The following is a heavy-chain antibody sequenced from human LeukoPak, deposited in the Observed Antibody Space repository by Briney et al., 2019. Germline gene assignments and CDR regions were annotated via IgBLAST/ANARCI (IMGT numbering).Heavy chain of an antibody. CDR3: AKKAVRNDFWSGYYTGILGDFDY. Sequence: GGSLRLSCAASGFSFSDYHMNWVRQAPGKGLEWVSYISSSSSTIYYADSVKGRFTISRDNAKNSLYLQMNSLRAEDTAVYYCAKKAVRNDFWSGYYTGILGDFDYWGQGTLVTVSS. CDR1: GFSFSDYH. D-gene: IGHD3-3*01. J-gene: IGHJ4*02. CDR2: ISSSSSTI. V-gene: IGHV3-48*01.